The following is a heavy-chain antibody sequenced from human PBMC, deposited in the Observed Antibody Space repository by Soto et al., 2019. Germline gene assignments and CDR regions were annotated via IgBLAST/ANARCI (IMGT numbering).Heavy chain of an antibody. CDR1: GFTFSSYG. V-gene: IGHV3-30*18. CDR3: AKDLRGAARDYYGMDV. D-gene: IGHD6-6*01. Sequence: LRLSCAASGFTFSSYGMHWVRQAPGKGLEWVAVISYDGSNKYYADSVKGRFTISRDNSKNTLYLQMNSLRAEDTAVYYCAKDLRGAARDYYGMDVWGQGTTVTVSS. J-gene: IGHJ6*02. CDR2: ISYDGSNK.